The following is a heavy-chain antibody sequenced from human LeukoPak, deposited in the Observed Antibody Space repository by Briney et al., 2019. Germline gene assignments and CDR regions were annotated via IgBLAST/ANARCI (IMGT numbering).Heavy chain of an antibody. D-gene: IGHD2/OR15-2a*01. CDR3: ARDGTTAIFDY. CDR1: GGSISSGDYY. CDR2: IYYSGST. J-gene: IGHJ4*02. V-gene: IGHV4-30-4*01. Sequence: SETLSLTCTVSGGSISSGDYYWSWIRQPPGKGLERIGYIYYSGSTYYNPSLKSRVTISVDTSKNQFSLKLGSVTAADTAVYYCARDGTTAIFDYWGQGTLVTVSS.